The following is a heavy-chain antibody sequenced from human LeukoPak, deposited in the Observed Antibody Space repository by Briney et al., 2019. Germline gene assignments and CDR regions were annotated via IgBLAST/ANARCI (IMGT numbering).Heavy chain of an antibody. CDR1: GFTFSNYW. CDR2: IKEDGSQR. D-gene: IGHD6-19*01. J-gene: IGHJ4*02. Sequence: PGGSLRLSCAGTGFTFSNYWMNWVRQAPGKGLEWVANIKEDGSQRYYVDSVKGLFTISRDNGKNSVYLQMSSLGAEDTAVYYCAGSSGWLFDYWGQGTLVAVSS. CDR3: AGSSGWLFDY. V-gene: IGHV3-7*01.